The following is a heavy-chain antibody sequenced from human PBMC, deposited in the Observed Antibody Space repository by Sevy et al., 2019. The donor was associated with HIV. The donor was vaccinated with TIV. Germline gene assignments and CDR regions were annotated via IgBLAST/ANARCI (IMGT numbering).Heavy chain of an antibody. J-gene: IGHJ4*02. Sequence: SETLSLTCTVSGGSFSSYYWSWIRQPPGKGLEWIGYIYYNGSTNSNPSLRGRVTISAHTSKNQLSLKLKSATTADTAMYYCVGGSWSGFDYWGQGTLVTVSS. CDR3: VGGSWSGFDY. V-gene: IGHV4-59*01. D-gene: IGHD3-3*01. CDR1: GGSFSSYY. CDR2: IYYNGST.